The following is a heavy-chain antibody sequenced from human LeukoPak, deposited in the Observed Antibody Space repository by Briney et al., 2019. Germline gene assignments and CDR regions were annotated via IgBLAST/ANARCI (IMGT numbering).Heavy chain of an antibody. J-gene: IGHJ4*02. D-gene: IGHD3-22*01. Sequence: PGGSLRLSCVASGFTFSSNYMSWARQAPGKGLEWVSVIYSGGSTFYADSVKGRFTISRDNSKNTLYLQMNSLRAEDTAVYYCARGDSSGYSKVFDYWGQGTLVTVSS. V-gene: IGHV3-53*01. CDR2: IYSGGST. CDR3: ARGDSSGYSKVFDY. CDR1: GFTFSSNY.